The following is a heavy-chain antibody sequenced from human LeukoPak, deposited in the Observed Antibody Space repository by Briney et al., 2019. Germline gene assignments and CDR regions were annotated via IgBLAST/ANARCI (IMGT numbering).Heavy chain of an antibody. CDR1: GGTFSSYA. Sequence: SVKVSCKASGGTFSSYAISWVRQAPGQGLEWMGRIIPILGIANYAQKFQGRVTITADKSTSTAYMELSSLRSEDTAVYYCAPGGIAAATNLQLDYWGRGTLVTVSS. D-gene: IGHD6-13*01. V-gene: IGHV1-69*04. CDR2: IIPILGIA. CDR3: APGGIAAATNLQLDY. J-gene: IGHJ4*02.